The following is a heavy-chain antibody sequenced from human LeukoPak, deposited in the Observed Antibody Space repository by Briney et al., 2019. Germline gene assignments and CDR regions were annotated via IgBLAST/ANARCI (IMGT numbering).Heavy chain of an antibody. Sequence: SETLSLTCAVSGGSISSGGYSWSWIRQPPGKGLEWIGYIYHSGSTYYNPSLKSRVTISVDTSKNQFSLKLSSVTAADTAVYYCARESGHRTLDYWGQGTLVTVSS. CDR3: ARESGHRTLDY. V-gene: IGHV4-30-2*02. D-gene: IGHD3-10*01. CDR1: GGSISSGGYS. CDR2: IYHSGST. J-gene: IGHJ4*02.